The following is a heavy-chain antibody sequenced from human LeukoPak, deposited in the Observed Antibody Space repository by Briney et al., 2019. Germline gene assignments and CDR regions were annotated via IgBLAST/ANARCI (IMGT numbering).Heavy chain of an antibody. CDR2: IIPILGIA. V-gene: IGHV1-69*04. CDR1: GGTFSSYA. Sequence: GSSVKVSCKASGGTFSSYAISWVRQAPGQGLEWMGRIIPILGIANYAQKFQGRVTITADKSTSTVYMELSSLRSEDTAVYYCARDGISSTPTDFDYWGQGTLVTVSS. CDR3: ARDGISSTPTDFDY. J-gene: IGHJ4*02. D-gene: IGHD2-2*01.